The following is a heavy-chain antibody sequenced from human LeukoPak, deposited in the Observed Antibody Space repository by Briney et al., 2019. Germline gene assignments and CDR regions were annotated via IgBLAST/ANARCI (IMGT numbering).Heavy chain of an antibody. V-gene: IGHV3-33*01. CDR3: ARDRRVRGFDP. Sequence: PGRSLRLSCAASGFTLSSHGMHWVRQAPGKGLEWVAVIWYDGNNKYYEDSVKGRFTISRDNSKNTLYLQMNSLRAEDTAVYYCARDRRVRGFDPWGQGTLVTVSS. CDR2: IWYDGNNK. J-gene: IGHJ5*02. CDR1: GFTLSSHG. D-gene: IGHD3-10*01.